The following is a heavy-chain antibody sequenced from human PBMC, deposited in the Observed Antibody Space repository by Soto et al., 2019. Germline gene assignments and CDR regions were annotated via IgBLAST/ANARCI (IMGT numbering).Heavy chain of an antibody. Sequence: ASVKVSCKASGYTFTSYDTNWVRQATGQGLEWMGWMNPNSGNTGYAQKFQGRVTMTRNTSISTAYMELSSLRSEDTAVYYGARGGRELPYYFDYWGQGTLVTVSS. J-gene: IGHJ4*02. CDR3: ARGGRELPYYFDY. CDR1: GYTFTSYD. CDR2: MNPNSGNT. V-gene: IGHV1-8*01. D-gene: IGHD1-26*01.